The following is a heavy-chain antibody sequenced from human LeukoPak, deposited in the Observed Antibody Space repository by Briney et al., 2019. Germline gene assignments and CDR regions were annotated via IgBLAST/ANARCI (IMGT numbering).Heavy chain of an antibody. J-gene: IGHJ4*02. Sequence: PGGSLRLSCAASGFSFSSYEMNWVRQAPGKGLEWVSYISSSGSTRYYADSVKGRFTISRDNAKNSLYLQMDSLRAEDTALYYCGRDLSGWYGPDYWGQGTLVTVSS. CDR1: GFSFSSYE. V-gene: IGHV3-48*03. D-gene: IGHD6-19*01. CDR2: ISSSGSTR. CDR3: GRDLSGWYGPDY.